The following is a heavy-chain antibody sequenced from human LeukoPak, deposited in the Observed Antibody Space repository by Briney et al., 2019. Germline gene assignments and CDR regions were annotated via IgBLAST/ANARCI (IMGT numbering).Heavy chain of an antibody. J-gene: IGHJ3*02. CDR1: GFTFSDYA. Sequence: GGSLGLSCAVSGFTFSDYAMSWFRQGPGKGLEWVSVMSGSGRSTYYADSVKGRFTISRDNSKNTFYLQMSSLRVDDTAIYFCAKARGYCSGGSCYRYAFDIWGQGTMVTVSS. CDR3: AKARGYCSGGSCYRYAFDI. D-gene: IGHD2-15*01. CDR2: MSGSGRST. V-gene: IGHV3-23*01.